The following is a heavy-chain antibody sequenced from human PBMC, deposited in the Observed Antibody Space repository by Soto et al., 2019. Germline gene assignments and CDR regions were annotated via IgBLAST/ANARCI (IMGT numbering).Heavy chain of an antibody. J-gene: IGHJ6*02. CDR1: DFTFSRYL. CDR2: IKTGGSIT. V-gene: IGHV3-74*01. Sequence: GGSLRLSCAASDFTFSRYLMHWVRQAPGKGLVWVSRIKTGGSITNYADSVKGRYTISSDNANNTLFLQMNSLRTEDTAAYYCARAPTGTYYYYGMDVWGQGTTVTVSS. CDR3: ARAPTGTYYYYGMDV. D-gene: IGHD7-27*01.